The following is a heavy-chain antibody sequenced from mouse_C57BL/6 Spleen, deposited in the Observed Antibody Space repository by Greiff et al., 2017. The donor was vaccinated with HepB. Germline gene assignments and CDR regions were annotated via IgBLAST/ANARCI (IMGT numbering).Heavy chain of an antibody. CDR1: GYTFTSYW. V-gene: IGHV1-64*01. Sequence: QVQLQQPGAELVKPGASVKLSCKASGYTFTSYWMHWVKQRPGQGLEWIGMIHPNSGSTNYNEKFKSKATLTVDKSSSTAYMQLSSLTSEDSAVYDCARDTTVVSMDYWGQGTSVTVSS. CDR2: IHPNSGST. J-gene: IGHJ4*01. D-gene: IGHD1-1*01. CDR3: ARDTTVVSMDY.